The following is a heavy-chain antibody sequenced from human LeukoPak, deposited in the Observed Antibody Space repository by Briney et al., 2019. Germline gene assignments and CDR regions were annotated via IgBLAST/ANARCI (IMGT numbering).Heavy chain of an antibody. D-gene: IGHD3-3*01. CDR1: GFTFCSYA. CDR2: ISAIVSST. CDR3: AKGAQYDFWSGYTLEYFDV. Sequence: GGSLRLSCAASGFTFCSYAMNWVRQAPRKGLAWVTFISAIVSSTHYADSVKGRFTISRDNSNNTLYLQINSLRAEDTAAYYCAKGAQYDFWSGYTLEYFDVWGKGTLVTVSS. V-gene: IGHV3-23*01. J-gene: IGHJ4*02.